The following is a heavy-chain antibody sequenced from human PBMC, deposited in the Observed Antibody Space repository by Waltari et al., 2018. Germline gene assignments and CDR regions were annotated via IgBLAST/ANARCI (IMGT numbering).Heavy chain of an antibody. CDR3: AKEIARSSGWYGDAFDI. CDR1: GFTFSSYS. D-gene: IGHD6-19*01. Sequence: EVQLVESGGGLVKPGGSLRLSCAASGFTFSSYSMNWVRQAPGKGLEWVSSISSSSSYIYYADSVKGRFTISRDNAKNSLYLQMNSLRAEDTAMYYCAKEIARSSGWYGDAFDIWGQGTMVTVSS. J-gene: IGHJ3*02. CDR2: ISSSSSYI. V-gene: IGHV3-21*01.